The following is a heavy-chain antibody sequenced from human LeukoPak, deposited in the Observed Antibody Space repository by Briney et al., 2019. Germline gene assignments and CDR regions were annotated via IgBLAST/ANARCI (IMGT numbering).Heavy chain of an antibody. J-gene: IGHJ4*02. V-gene: IGHV1-18*01. CDR3: ARDWGSIKIIADY. D-gene: IGHD7-27*01. CDR2: ISSNSDNI. Sequence: APVNVSCKATGYTFTSYGISWVRQAPGQGLEWMGWISSNSDNINYAQKLQGRVTMTTDTSTSTAYMELRSLRSDDTALYFCARDWGSIKIIADYWGQGTLVTASS. CDR1: GYTFTSYG.